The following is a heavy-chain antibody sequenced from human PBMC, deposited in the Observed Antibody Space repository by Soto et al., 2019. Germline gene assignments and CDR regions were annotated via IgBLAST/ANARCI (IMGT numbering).Heavy chain of an antibody. D-gene: IGHD6-13*01. CDR1: GYTFTGCY. V-gene: IGHV1-2*02. CDR2: INPNSGGT. J-gene: IGHJ6*02. Sequence: GASVKVSCKASGYTFTGCYMHWVRQAPGQGLEWMGWINPNSGGTNYAQKFQGRVTMTRDTSISTAYMELSRLRSDDTAVYYCAXGDRGSSSFGSYYGMDVWGQGTTVTVSS. CDR3: AXGDRGSSSFGSYYGMDV.